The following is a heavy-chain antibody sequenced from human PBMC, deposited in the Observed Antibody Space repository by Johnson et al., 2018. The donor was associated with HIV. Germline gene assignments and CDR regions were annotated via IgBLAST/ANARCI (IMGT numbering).Heavy chain of an antibody. J-gene: IGHJ3*02. CDR3: ARGVGGAGDDAFDI. V-gene: IGHV3-30*02. D-gene: IGHD6-19*01. CDR2: IRYDGSNK. CDR1: GFTFSSYG. Sequence: QVQLVESGGGVVQPGGSLRLSCAASGFTFSSYGMHWVRQAPGKGLEWVAFIRYDGSNKYYADSVKGRFTISRDNSKNTLYLQMNSLRAEDTAVYYCARGVGGAGDDAFDIWGQGTMVTVSS.